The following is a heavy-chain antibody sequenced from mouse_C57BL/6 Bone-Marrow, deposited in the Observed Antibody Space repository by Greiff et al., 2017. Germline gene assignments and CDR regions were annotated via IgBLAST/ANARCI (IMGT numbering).Heavy chain of an antibody. V-gene: IGHV1-64*01. D-gene: IGHD6-1*01. Sequence: QVQLQQPGAELVQPGASVKLSCKASGYTFTSYWMHWVKQRPGQGLEWIGMIHPNSGSTNYNEKFKTKATLPVNKSSITAYMQLSSRTSEDSAVYYCARGCPSFAYWGQGTLVTVSA. CDR3: ARGCPSFAY. J-gene: IGHJ3*01. CDR2: IHPNSGST. CDR1: GYTFTSYW.